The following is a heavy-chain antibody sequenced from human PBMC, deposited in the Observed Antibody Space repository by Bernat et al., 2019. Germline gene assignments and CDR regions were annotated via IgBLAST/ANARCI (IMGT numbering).Heavy chain of an antibody. CDR3: ATVHTIWSGTNYYYYGMDV. V-gene: IGHV1-24*01. CDR1: GYTLTELS. CDR2: FDPEDGET. D-gene: IGHD3-3*01. Sequence: QVQLVQSGAEVKKPGASVKVSYKVSGYTLTELSMHWVRQAPGKGLEWMGGFDPEDGETIYAQKFQGRVTMTEDTSTDTAYMELSSLRSEDTAVYYCATVHTIWSGTNYYYYGMDVWGQGTTVTVSS. J-gene: IGHJ6*02.